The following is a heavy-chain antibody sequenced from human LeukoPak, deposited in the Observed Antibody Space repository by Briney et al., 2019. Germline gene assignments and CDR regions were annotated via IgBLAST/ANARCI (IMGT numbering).Heavy chain of an antibody. CDR1: GGSISSSSYY. CDR2: IYYSGST. D-gene: IGHD3-3*01. V-gene: IGHV4-39*01. J-gene: IGHJ4*02. Sequence: SETLSLTCTVSGGSISSSSYYWGWIRQPPGKGLEWIGSIYYSGSTYNNPSLKSRVTISVDTSKNQFSLKLSSVTAADTAVYYCARSTIPPRGDFDYWGQGTLVTVSS. CDR3: ARSTIPPRGDFDY.